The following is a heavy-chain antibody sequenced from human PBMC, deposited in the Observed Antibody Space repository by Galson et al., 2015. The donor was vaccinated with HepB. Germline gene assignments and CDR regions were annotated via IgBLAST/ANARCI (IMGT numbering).Heavy chain of an antibody. CDR1: GYTFTSYA. Sequence: SVKVSCKASGYTFTSYAISWVRQAPGQGLEWMGRIIPCNGNTNYAQKLQGRVTMTTDTSTSTAYMELRSLRSDDTAVYYCARGCGSRAVAGTHYYDMDVWGQGTTVTVSS. V-gene: IGHV1-18*04. CDR3: ARGCGSRAVAGTHYYDMDV. J-gene: IGHJ6*02. CDR2: IIPCNGNT. D-gene: IGHD6-19*01.